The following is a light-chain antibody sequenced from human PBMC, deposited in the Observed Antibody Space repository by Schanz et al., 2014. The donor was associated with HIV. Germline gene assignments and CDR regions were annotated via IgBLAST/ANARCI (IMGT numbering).Light chain of an antibody. J-gene: IGLJ2*01. CDR1: ALNIGHNS. CDR3: GKWDSSLSAGYVI. V-gene: IGLV1-51*01. Sequence: QSLLTQPPSVSAAPGQKVTISCSGSALNIGHNSVSWYQQFPGTAPKLLIYDNNKRPSGIPDRFSGSKSGTSATLGITGLQTGDEADYYCGKWDSSLSAGYVIFGGGTKLTVL. CDR2: DNN.